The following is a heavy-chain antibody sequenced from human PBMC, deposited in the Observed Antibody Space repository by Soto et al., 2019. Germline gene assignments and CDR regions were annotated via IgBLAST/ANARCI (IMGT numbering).Heavy chain of an antibody. CDR1: GYSFTSYW. D-gene: IGHD3-22*01. V-gene: IGHV5-10-1*03. J-gene: IGHJ4*01. Sequence: EVQLVQSGAEVKKPGESLRIFCKGSGYSFTSYWISWVRQMPGKGLEWMGRIDPSDSYTNYSPSFQGHVTISADKTIRTAYLQWSSLKASDTAMYYCATQGTYYYDSSGYHFDYWGHGTLVTVAS. CDR2: IDPSDSYT. CDR3: ATQGTYYYDSSGYHFDY.